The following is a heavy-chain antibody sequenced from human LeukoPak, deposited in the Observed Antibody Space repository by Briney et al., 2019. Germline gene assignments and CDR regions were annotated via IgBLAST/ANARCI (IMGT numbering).Heavy chain of an antibody. V-gene: IGHV3-23*01. CDR1: GFTFSSYW. D-gene: IGHD3-22*01. CDR3: ANDGAYYDINTYAFDI. CDR2: ISGSGGST. J-gene: IGHJ3*02. Sequence: GGSLRLSCAASGFTFSSYWMSWVRQAPGKGLEWVSGISGSGGSTYYADSMKGRFTISRDNSKNTLYLQMNSLRAEDTAVYYCANDGAYYDINTYAFDIWGQGTMVTVSS.